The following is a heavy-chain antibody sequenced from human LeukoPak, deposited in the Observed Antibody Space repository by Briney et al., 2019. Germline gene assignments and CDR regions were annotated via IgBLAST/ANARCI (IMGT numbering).Heavy chain of an antibody. Sequence: GASVKVSCKASGYTFTGYYMHWVRQAPGQGLEWMGRINPNSGGTNYAQKFQGRVTLTRDTSISTAYMELSRLRSDDTAVYYCARDISLRYFDWSLQWGQGTLVTVSS. CDR2: INPNSGGT. V-gene: IGHV1-2*06. CDR1: GYTFTGYY. CDR3: ARDISLRYFDWSLQ. D-gene: IGHD3-9*01. J-gene: IGHJ4*02.